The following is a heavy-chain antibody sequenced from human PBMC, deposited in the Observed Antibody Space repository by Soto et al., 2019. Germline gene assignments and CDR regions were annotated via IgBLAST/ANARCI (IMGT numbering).Heavy chain of an antibody. CDR2: IKQDGSEQ. Sequence: PGGSLRLSCAASGFTFSSYGMSGGRQAPGKGREWVANIKQDGSEQYYVDSVKGRFTISRDNAKNSLYLQMNRLKAEDTPVDYCASPAADRGSSRGQRWELLGNYYCGMDVWG. CDR1: GFTFSSYG. D-gene: IGHD1-26*01. J-gene: IGHJ6*02. V-gene: IGHV3-7*03. CDR3: ASPAADRGSSRGQRWELLGNYYCGMDV.